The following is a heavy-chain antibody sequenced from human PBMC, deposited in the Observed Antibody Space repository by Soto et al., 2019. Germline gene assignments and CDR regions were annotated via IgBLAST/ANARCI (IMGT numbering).Heavy chain of an antibody. V-gene: IGHV1-46*03. CDR1: GYTFTSYY. CDR2: ISPSSGGT. J-gene: IGHJ3*01. CDR3: TRSIITTAGTDAFDL. Sequence: QVQLVQSGAEVKKPGASVRVSCKASGYTFTSYYIHWVRQAPGHGPEWMGMISPSSGGTDYAQKFQGGVTMTRDTSTSTVYMELSSLRSEDTAVYYCTRSIITTAGTDAFDLWGQGTLVTVSS. D-gene: IGHD6-13*01.